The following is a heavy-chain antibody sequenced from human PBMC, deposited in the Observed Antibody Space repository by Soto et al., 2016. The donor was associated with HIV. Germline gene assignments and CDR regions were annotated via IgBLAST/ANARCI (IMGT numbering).Heavy chain of an antibody. CDR2: ISNSGDNT. CDR3: AIDNSKTVRLYWYFQI. J-gene: IGHJ2*01. CDR1: DLFSSKYA. V-gene: IGHV3-23*01. Sequence: EVQLLESGGGLVEAGGSRGTSPAQRLDLFSSKYAISWVRQAPGKGLEWVSGISNSGDNTYYAKSVKGRFTISRDNSKNMLYLQMTNLTVDDTASYYCAIDNSKTVRLYWYFQIWGRGTLVVVSS. D-gene: IGHD3-10*01.